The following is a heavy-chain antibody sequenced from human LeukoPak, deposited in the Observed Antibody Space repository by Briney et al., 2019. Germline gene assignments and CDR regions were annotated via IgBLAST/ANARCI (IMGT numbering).Heavy chain of an antibody. V-gene: IGHV1-3*01. CDR1: GYTFTSYA. CDR3: ASPWYSSSWSPYYYYGMDV. D-gene: IGHD6-13*01. CDR2: INAGNGNT. Sequence: ASVKVSCKASGYTFTSYAMQWVRQAPGQRLEWMGWINAGNGNTKYSQKFQGRVTITRDTSASTAYMELSSLRSEDTAVYYCASPWYSSSWSPYYYYGMDVWGQGTTVTVSS. J-gene: IGHJ6*02.